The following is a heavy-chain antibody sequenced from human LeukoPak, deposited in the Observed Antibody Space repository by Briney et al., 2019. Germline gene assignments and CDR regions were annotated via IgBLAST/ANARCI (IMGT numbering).Heavy chain of an antibody. CDR2: ISSSSTYI. V-gene: IGHV3-21*01. Sequence: GGSQRLSCAASGFTFSSYSMNWVRQAPGKGLEWVSSISSSSTYIYYADSVKGRFTVSRDNAKNSLYLQMNSLRAEDTAVYFCASQYTSSRIFDDWGQGTLVTVSS. D-gene: IGHD6-13*01. CDR3: ASQYTSSRIFDD. J-gene: IGHJ4*02. CDR1: GFTFSSYS.